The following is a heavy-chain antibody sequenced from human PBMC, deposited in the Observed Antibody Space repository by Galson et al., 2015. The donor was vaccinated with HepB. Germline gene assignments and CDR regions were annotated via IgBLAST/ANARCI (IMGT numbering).Heavy chain of an antibody. CDR2: ISSNGSTI. D-gene: IGHD1-14*01. V-gene: IGHV3-11*01. CDR1: GFTFSDYY. J-gene: IGHJ4*02. Sequence: SLRLSCAASGFTFSDYYMSWIRQAPGKGLEWVSYISSNGSTIYYADSVKGRFTISRDYAKNSLYLQMNSLRAEDTAVYYCAPGRRMNYFDYWGQGTLVTVSS. CDR3: APGRRMNYFDY.